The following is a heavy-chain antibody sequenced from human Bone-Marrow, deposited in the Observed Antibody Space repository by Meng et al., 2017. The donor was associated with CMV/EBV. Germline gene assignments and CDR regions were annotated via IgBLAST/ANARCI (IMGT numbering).Heavy chain of an antibody. CDR2: IYYSGST. J-gene: IGHJ5*02. CDR1: GGSVSSGSYY. V-gene: IGHV4-61*01. CDR3: ARDRIAARLNWFDP. D-gene: IGHD6-6*01. Sequence: SETLSLTCTVSGGSVSSGSYYWSWIRQPPGKGLEWIWYIYYSGSTNYNPSLKSRVTISVDTSKNQFSLKLSSVTAADTAVYYCARDRIAARLNWFDPWGQGTLVTVSS.